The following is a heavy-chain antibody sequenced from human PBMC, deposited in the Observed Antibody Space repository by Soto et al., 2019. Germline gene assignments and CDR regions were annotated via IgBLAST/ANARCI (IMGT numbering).Heavy chain of an antibody. CDR2: IIPILGIA. CDR3: ARAGSSTSSLSPFDP. J-gene: IGHJ5*02. V-gene: IGHV1-69*02. CDR1: GYTFTSYT. Sequence: SVKVSCKASGYTFTSYTISWVRQAPGQGLEWMGRIIPILGIANYAQKFQGRVTITADKSTSTAYMELSSLRSEDTAVYYCARAGSSTSSLSPFDPWGQGTLVTVSS. D-gene: IGHD2-2*01.